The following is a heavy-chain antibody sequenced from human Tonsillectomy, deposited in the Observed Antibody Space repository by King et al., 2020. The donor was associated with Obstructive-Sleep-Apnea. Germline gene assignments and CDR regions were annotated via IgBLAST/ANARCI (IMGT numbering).Heavy chain of an antibody. V-gene: IGHV4-59*01. CDR3: ARVEEWFGEFMTSYGMDV. CDR1: GGSISSYY. Sequence: QLQESGPGLVKPSETLSLTCTASGGSISSYYWSWIRQPPGKGLEWIGYIYYSGSTDYNHSLKSRVTISVDTSKTQYSLKLRSVTAADTAMYYCARVEEWFGEFMTSYGMDVWGQGTTVTVSS. J-gene: IGHJ6*02. D-gene: IGHD3-10*01. CDR2: IYYSGST.